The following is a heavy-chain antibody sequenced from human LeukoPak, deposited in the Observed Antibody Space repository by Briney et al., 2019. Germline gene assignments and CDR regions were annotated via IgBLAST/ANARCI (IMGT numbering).Heavy chain of an antibody. Sequence: ASVKVSCKASGYTFAGYYMHWIRQAPGQALEWVGWMHPKSRGTKYAQKFQGKVTMTWDTSISTCYMELSRLTSDDTAVYYCARDSEAVGLSFDYWGQGTLVTVSS. D-gene: IGHD1-26*01. CDR1: GYTFAGYY. CDR2: MHPKSRGT. V-gene: IGHV1-2*02. J-gene: IGHJ4*02. CDR3: ARDSEAVGLSFDY.